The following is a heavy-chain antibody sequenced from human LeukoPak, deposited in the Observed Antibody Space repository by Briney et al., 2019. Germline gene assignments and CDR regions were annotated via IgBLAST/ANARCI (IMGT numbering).Heavy chain of an antibody. CDR2: IYSGNNT. J-gene: IGHJ6*02. CDR3: ARATHSIYYCSMDV. Sequence: GGSLRLSCAASGFNISSNYMSWVRQAPGKGLEWVPVIYSGNNTYSADSVKGRFTISRDNSKNTLYLQMNSLRAEDTAVYYCARATHSIYYCSMDVWGQGTTVTVSS. CDR1: GFNISSNY. V-gene: IGHV3-66*01. D-gene: IGHD2/OR15-2a*01.